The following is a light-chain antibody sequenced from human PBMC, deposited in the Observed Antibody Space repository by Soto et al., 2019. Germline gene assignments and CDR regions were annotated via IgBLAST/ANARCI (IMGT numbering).Light chain of an antibody. Sequence: DIQMTQSPSTLSASVGDRVTITCRASQTISSWLAWYQQKPGKAPNLLIYDASTLERGVPSRFSGTGSGTEFTLTIDRLQPDDFATYYCQQYYTSSITFRHGTRLEFK. CDR3: QQYYTSSIT. J-gene: IGKJ5*01. V-gene: IGKV1-5*01. CDR2: DAS. CDR1: QTISSW.